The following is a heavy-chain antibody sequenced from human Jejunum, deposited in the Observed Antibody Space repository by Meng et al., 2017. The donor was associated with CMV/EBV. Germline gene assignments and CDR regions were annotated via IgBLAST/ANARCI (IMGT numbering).Heavy chain of an antibody. CDR2: LIPVLNKA. CDR3: ARGRGNQPLFDF. D-gene: IGHD2/OR15-2a*01. CDR1: GGSFSTYT. V-gene: IGHV1-69*10. J-gene: IGHJ4*02. Sequence: VQLVQSGAEGKKPGSSVKVACKTAGGSFSTYTFSWVRQAPGQGLEWMGGLIPVLNKAKSAPRFQDRVTFTADETTTTAYMELSSLTFEDTAVYFCARGRGNQPLFDFWGQGTLVTVSS.